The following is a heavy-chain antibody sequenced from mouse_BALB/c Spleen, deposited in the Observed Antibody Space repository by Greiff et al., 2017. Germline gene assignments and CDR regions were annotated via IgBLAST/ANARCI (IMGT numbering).Heavy chain of an antibody. J-gene: IGHJ2*01. CDR2: IRNKANGYTT. CDR1: GFTFTDYY. D-gene: IGHD1-1*01. Sequence: EVKLMESGGGLVQPGGSLRLSCATSGFTFTDYYMSWVRQPPGKALEWLGFIRNKANGYTTEYSASVKGRFTISRDNSQSILYLQMNTLRAEDSATYYCARESYGSGYDFDYWGQGTTLTVSS. V-gene: IGHV7-3*02. CDR3: ARESYGSGYDFDY.